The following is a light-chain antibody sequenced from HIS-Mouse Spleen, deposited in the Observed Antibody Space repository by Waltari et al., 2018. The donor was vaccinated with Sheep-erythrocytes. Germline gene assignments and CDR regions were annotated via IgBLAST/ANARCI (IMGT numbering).Light chain of an antibody. CDR2: EGS. Sequence: QSALTPPASVSGSPGQYITISCPGTSSDVGSYNLVSGYHPHPGKAPKLMIYEGSKRPSGVSNRFSGSKSGNTASLTISGLQAEDEADYYCCSYAGSSTPWVFGGGTKLTVL. CDR3: CSYAGSSTPWV. V-gene: IGLV2-23*01. J-gene: IGLJ3*02. CDR1: SSDVGSYNL.